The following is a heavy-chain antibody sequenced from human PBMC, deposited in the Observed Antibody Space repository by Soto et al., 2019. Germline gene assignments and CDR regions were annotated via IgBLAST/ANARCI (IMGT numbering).Heavy chain of an antibody. D-gene: IGHD6-13*01. CDR3: ARYRYSSSWYWYFDL. CDR1: GFTVSSNY. Sequence: GGSLRLSCAASGFTVSSNYMSWVRQAPGKGLEWVSVIYSGGSTYYADSVKGRFTISRDNSKNTLYLQMNSLRAEDTAVYYCARYRYSSSWYWYFDLWGRGTLVTVSS. J-gene: IGHJ2*01. CDR2: IYSGGST. V-gene: IGHV3-53*01.